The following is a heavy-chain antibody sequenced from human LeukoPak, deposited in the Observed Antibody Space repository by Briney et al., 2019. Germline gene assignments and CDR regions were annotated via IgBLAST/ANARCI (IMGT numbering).Heavy chain of an antibody. D-gene: IGHD5-18*01. CDR3: AREYSTRGYFDY. CDR1: GYTFTSYY. CDR2: INPNGGST. V-gene: IGHV1-46*01. J-gene: IGHJ4*02. Sequence: GASVKVSCKASGYTFTSYYMHWVRQAPGQGLEGMGIINPNGGSTSYEKKFQGRVTMTRDMSTSTVYMELSSLRSEDTAVYYCAREYSTRGYFDYWGQGTLVTVSS.